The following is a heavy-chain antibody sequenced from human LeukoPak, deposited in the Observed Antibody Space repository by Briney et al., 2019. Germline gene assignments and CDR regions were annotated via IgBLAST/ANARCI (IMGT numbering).Heavy chain of an antibody. CDR2: IYPGDSDT. CDR3: ARRIAVAGTVFDY. V-gene: IGHV5-51*01. J-gene: IGHJ4*02. CDR1: GYSFTSYW. Sequence: GESLKISCKGSGYSFTSYWIGWVRQMPGKGLEWMGIIYPGDSDTRYSPSFQGQVTISADKSISTAYLQWSTLKASDTAMYYCARRIAVAGTVFDYWGQGTLVTVSS. D-gene: IGHD6-19*01.